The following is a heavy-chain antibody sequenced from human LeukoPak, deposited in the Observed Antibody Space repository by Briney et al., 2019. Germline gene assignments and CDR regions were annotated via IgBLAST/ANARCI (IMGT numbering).Heavy chain of an antibody. CDR3: ARVGSGSFDY. V-gene: IGHV4-59*01. Sequence: SETLSLTCTVSGGSISTYYWSWIRQPPGKGLEWIGYTYYSGNTNCNPSLKSRVTISIDTSKNQFSLKLTSVTAADTAVYYCARVGSGSFDYWGQGTLVTVSS. J-gene: IGHJ4*02. CDR2: TYYSGNT. D-gene: IGHD3-10*01. CDR1: GGSISTYY.